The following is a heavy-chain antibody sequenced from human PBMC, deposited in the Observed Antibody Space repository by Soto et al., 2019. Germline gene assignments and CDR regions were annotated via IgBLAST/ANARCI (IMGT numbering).Heavy chain of an antibody. Sequence: EVYLVESGGDLVEPGGSLRLSCAASRFMFSSAWMSWVRQAPGKGLEWVGRIKAKIDGETTDYAEFVQGRFIISRDDSKNTVFQEMNNLKTEDTAVYFCVEGWNDFWGQGTLVTVSS. CDR2: IKAKIDGETT. V-gene: IGHV3-15*01. CDR3: VEGWNDF. CDR1: RFMFSSAW. D-gene: IGHD1-1*01. J-gene: IGHJ4*02.